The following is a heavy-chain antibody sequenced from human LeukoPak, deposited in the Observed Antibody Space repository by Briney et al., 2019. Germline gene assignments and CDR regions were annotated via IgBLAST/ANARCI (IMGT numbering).Heavy chain of an antibody. CDR3: ASQYCTNGVRYGMDV. CDR1: GGTFSSYA. Sequence: SVKVSCKASGGTFSSYAISWVRQAPGQGLEWMGGIIPIFGTANYAQKFQGRVTITADESTSTAYMELSSLRSEDTAVYYCASQYCTNGVRYGMDVWGQGTTVTVSS. CDR2: IIPIFGTA. J-gene: IGHJ6*02. D-gene: IGHD2-8*01. V-gene: IGHV1-69*13.